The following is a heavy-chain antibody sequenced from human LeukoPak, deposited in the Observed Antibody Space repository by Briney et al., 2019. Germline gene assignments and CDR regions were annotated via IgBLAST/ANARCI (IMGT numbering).Heavy chain of an antibody. D-gene: IGHD5-24*01. V-gene: IGHV4-34*01. CDR3: ARESLRDGYNVFDY. CDR2: INHSGST. Sequence: PSETLSLTCAVYGGSFSGYYWSWIRQPPGKGLEWIGEINHSGSTNYNPSLKSRVTISVDTSKNQFSLKLSSVTAADTAVYYCARESLRDGYNVFDYWGQGTLVTVSS. J-gene: IGHJ4*02. CDR1: GGSFSGYY.